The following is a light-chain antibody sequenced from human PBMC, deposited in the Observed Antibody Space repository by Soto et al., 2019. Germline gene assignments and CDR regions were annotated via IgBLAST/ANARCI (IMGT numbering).Light chain of an antibody. J-gene: IGLJ1*01. CDR2: EVS. CDR3: SSYAGSNNLYV. V-gene: IGLV2-8*01. Sequence: QSALTQPPSASGSPGQSVTISCTGTSSDIGVYNYVSWYQQHPGKAPKLMIYEVSERPSGVPDRFSGSKSGNTASLTVSGLQTEDEADYYFSSYAGSNNLYVFGTGTKVTVL. CDR1: SSDIGVYNY.